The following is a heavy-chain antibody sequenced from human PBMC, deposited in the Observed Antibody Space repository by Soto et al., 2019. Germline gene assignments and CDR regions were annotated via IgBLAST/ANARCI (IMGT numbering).Heavy chain of an antibody. CDR1: DFIFSNYH. Sequence: EVQLVESGGGLVKPGGSLRLSCAASDFIFSNYHMNWIRQAPGKGLEWVSSISSGGDNVYYTASVNGRFTISRDNANNSLFLQMNSPRAEDTAVYYCAGSYGPADSWGQGTLVTVSS. J-gene: IGHJ5*01. CDR2: ISSGGDNV. D-gene: IGHD3-16*01. CDR3: AGSYGPADS. V-gene: IGHV3-21*02.